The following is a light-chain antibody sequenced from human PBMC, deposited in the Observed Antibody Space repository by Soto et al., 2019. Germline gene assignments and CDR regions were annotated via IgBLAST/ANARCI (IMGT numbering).Light chain of an antibody. J-gene: IGLJ3*02. V-gene: IGLV2-14*03. CDR3: NSHVRSNIRV. CDR1: SSDVGGYNY. Sequence: QSALTQPASVSGSPGQSITISCTGTSSDVGGYNYVSWFQQHPGKAPKLMIYEVSRRPSGVSDRFSGSKSGNTASLTISGLQADDEADYYCNSHVRSNIRVFGGGTKVTVL. CDR2: EVS.